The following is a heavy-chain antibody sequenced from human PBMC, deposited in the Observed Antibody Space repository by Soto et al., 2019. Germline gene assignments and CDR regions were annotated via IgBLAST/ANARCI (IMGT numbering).Heavy chain of an antibody. CDR1: GYTFTSYG. Sequence: ASVKVSCKASGYTFTSYGISWVLQAPGQGLEWMGWISAYNGNTNYAQKLQGRVTMTTDTSTSTAYMELRSLRSDDTAVYYCARTFWSGYYSAFDIWGQGTMVTVSS. CDR2: ISAYNGNT. CDR3: ARTFWSGYYSAFDI. D-gene: IGHD3-3*01. V-gene: IGHV1-18*04. J-gene: IGHJ3*02.